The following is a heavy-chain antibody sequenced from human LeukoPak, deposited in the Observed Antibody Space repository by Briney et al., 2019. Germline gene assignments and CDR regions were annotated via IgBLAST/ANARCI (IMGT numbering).Heavy chain of an antibody. Sequence: ASGKVSCKASGYTFTCYYMHWVRQAPGQGLEWMGWINPNSSGTNYAQKFQGRVTMTRDSSISTAYMELSRLRSDDTAVYYCARGLGSYYPYYYFDYWGQGTLVTVSS. D-gene: IGHD1-26*01. CDR1: GYTFTCYY. J-gene: IGHJ4*02. CDR3: ARGLGSYYPYYYFDY. CDR2: INPNSSGT. V-gene: IGHV1-2*02.